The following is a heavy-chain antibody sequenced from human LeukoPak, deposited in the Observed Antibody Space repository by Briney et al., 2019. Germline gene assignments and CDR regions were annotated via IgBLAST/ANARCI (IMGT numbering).Heavy chain of an antibody. V-gene: IGHV3-21*01. J-gene: IGHJ6*03. Sequence: GGSLRLSCGASGFTFRNFWMNWVRQAPGKGLEWVSSISSSSSYIYYADSVKGRFTISRDNAKNSLYLQMNSLRAEDTAVYYCARGPTYYYYMDVWGKGTTVTVSS. CDR3: ARGPTYYYYMDV. CDR2: ISSSSSYI. CDR1: GFTFRNFW.